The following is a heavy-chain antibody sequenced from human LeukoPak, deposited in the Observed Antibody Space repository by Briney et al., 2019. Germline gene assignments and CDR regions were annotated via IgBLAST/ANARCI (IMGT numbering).Heavy chain of an antibody. D-gene: IGHD4-17*01. CDR2: ISTTSSTI. Sequence: GGSLRLSCAASGFIFSNFGMNWVRQAPGKGLQWLSYISTTSSTIYYADSVKGRFTISRDNAKNSLYLQMSSLRDEDTAVYYCARGETAVTSYLHYWGQGTLVTVSS. CDR3: ARGETAVTSYLHY. J-gene: IGHJ4*02. V-gene: IGHV3-48*02. CDR1: GFIFSNFG.